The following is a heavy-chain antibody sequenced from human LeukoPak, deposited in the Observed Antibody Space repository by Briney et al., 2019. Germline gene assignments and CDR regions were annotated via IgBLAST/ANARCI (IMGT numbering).Heavy chain of an antibody. J-gene: IGHJ3*02. D-gene: IGHD4-17*01. CDR2: ISGTGTDI. V-gene: IGHV3-48*01. CDR1: RFTFSTYS. Sequence: GGSLRLSCAASRFTFSTYSMNWVRQAPGRGLEWVSYISGTGTDIYYRDSVKGRFTISRDNAKNSLFLHMTNLRAEDMAAYYCVRNDGDNAFDIWGQGTMVTVSS. CDR3: VRNDGDNAFDI.